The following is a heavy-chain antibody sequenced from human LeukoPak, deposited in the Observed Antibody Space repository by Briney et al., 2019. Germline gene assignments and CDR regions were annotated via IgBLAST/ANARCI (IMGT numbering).Heavy chain of an antibody. J-gene: IGHJ4*02. CDR3: AREKYGGINDY. Sequence: SETLSLTCAVSSDSISGYYWSWIRQPPGKGLEWIGYIYYSGSTKYNPSLKSRVTISVDTSKNQFSLRLSSVTAADTAMYYCAREKYGGINDYGGQGTLVTVSS. V-gene: IGHV4-59*01. CDR2: IYYSGST. D-gene: IGHD1-26*01. CDR1: SDSISGYY.